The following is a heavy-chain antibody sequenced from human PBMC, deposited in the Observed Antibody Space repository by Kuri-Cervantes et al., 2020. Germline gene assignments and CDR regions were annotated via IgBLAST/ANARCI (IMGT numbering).Heavy chain of an antibody. V-gene: IGHV4-59*01. D-gene: IGHD1-7*01. CDR2: IYYSGST. Sequence: SETLSLTCTVSGGSISSYYWSWIRQPPGKGLEWIGYIYYSGSTNYNPSLKSRVTTSVDTSKNQFSLKLSSVTAADTAVYYCARVLIRSWYNWDYGIGHWFDPWGQGTLVTVSS. J-gene: IGHJ5*02. CDR1: GGSISSYY. CDR3: ARVLIRSWYNWDYGIGHWFDP.